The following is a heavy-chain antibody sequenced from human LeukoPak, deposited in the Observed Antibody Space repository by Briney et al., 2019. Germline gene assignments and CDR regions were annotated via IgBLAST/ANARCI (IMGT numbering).Heavy chain of an antibody. CDR3: AKEWYVGSPPDH. Sequence: SGGSLRLSCAASGFTFSDYFMSWIRQAPGKGLEWLSHISSSGTGYYTDSVKGRATISRDNAKNSLYLQMNSLRPEDTALYYCAKEWYVGSPPDHWGQGTQVTVSS. CDR1: GFTFSDYF. V-gene: IGHV3-11*04. CDR2: ISSSGTG. D-gene: IGHD3-10*01. J-gene: IGHJ4*02.